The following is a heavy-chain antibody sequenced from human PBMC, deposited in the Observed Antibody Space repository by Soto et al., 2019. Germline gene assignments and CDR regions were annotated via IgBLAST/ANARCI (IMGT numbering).Heavy chain of an antibody. CDR2: FDPEDGET. V-gene: IGHV1-24*01. CDR1: GYTLTELS. CDR3: ATDIKRDYDFWSGYSFDY. D-gene: IGHD3-3*01. Sequence: ASVKVSCKVSGYTLTELSMHWVRQAPGKGLEWMGGFDPEDGETIYAQKFQGRVTMTEDTSTDTAYMELSSLRSEDTAVYYCATDIKRDYDFWSGYSFDYWGQGTLVTVSS. J-gene: IGHJ4*02.